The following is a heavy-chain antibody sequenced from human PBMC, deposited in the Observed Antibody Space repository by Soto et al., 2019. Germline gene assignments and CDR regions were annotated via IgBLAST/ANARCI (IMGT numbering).Heavy chain of an antibody. Sequence: PGGSLRLSCAASGFTFSSYAMHWVRQAPGKGLEWVAVIASDGGDKKYIDSVKGRFTISRDYSKNTLYLQMDSLRPEDTAVYSCAKDSQIGPAIYFFDYWGQGTLVTVSS. CDR1: GFTFSSYA. D-gene: IGHD2-2*01. CDR3: AKDSQIGPAIYFFDY. CDR2: IASDGGDK. J-gene: IGHJ4*02. V-gene: IGHV3-30*18.